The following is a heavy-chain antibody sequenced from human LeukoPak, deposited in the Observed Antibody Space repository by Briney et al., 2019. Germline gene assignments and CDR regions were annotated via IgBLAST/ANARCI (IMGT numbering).Heavy chain of an antibody. V-gene: IGHV3-53*01. D-gene: IGHD6-19*01. CDR1: GFTVSSNY. CDR3: ARGGISVAGTMEAFDI. Sequence: GGSLRLSCAASGFTVSSNYMSWVRQAPGKGPEWVSVIYSGGSTYYADSVKGRFTISRDNSKNTLYLQMNSLRAEDTAVYYCARGGISVAGTMEAFDIWGQGTMVTVSS. J-gene: IGHJ3*02. CDR2: IYSGGST.